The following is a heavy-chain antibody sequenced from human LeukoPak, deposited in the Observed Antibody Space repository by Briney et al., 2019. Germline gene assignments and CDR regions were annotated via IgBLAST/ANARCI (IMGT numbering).Heavy chain of an antibody. CDR3: AKNSGAGDSGYYYFDY. CDR2: ISYDGSNK. J-gene: IGHJ4*02. Sequence: GRSLRLSCAASGFTFSSYGMHWVRQAPGKGLEWVAVISYDGSNKYYADSVKGRFTISRDNSKNTLYLQMNSLRAEDTAVYYCAKNSGAGDSGYYYFDYWGQGTLVTVSS. D-gene: IGHD3-22*01. V-gene: IGHV3-30*18. CDR1: GFTFSSYG.